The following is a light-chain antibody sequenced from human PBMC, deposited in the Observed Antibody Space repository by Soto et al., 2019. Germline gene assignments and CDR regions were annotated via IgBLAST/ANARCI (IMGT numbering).Light chain of an antibody. Sequence: EIVLTQSPATLSLSPGEGATLSCRASQSVGTYLAWYQHKPGQAPRLLIQDASKRSTGIPARFSGSGSGTDFTLTITNLEPEDFAVYYCQQRSNWYTFGQGTKLEIK. J-gene: IGKJ2*01. CDR2: DAS. CDR1: QSVGTY. V-gene: IGKV3-11*01. CDR3: QQRSNWYT.